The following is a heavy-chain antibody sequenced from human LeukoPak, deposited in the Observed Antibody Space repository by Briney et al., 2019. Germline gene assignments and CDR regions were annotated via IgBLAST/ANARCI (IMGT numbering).Heavy chain of an antibody. CDR2: ISWNSGSI. J-gene: IGHJ4*02. V-gene: IGHV3-9*01. D-gene: IGHD1-26*01. Sequence: GGSLRLSCAASGFTFYDYAMHWVRQAPGKGLEWVSGISWNSGSIGYADSVKGRFTISRDNDKNTLYLQMNSLRAEDTAVYYCARDGGSYYFDYWGQGTLVTVSS. CDR3: ARDGGSYYFDY. CDR1: GFTFYDYA.